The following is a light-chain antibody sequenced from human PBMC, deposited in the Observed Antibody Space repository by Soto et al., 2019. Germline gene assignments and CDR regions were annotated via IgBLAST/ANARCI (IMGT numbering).Light chain of an antibody. CDR1: SSDVGGHDH. Sequence: QSALTQPASVSGSPGQSISISCSGASSDVGGHDHVSWYQQHPGKVPKLMIYDVTNRPSGVSSRFSGSKSGNTASLTISGLQAEDEADYYCSSYTSSSTLVLFGGGTQLTVL. V-gene: IGLV2-14*01. CDR2: DVT. J-gene: IGLJ2*01. CDR3: SSYTSSSTLVL.